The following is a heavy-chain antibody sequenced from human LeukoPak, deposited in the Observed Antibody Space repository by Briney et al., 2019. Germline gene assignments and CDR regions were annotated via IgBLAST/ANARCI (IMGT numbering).Heavy chain of an antibody. CDR2: IYYSGST. CDR3: ARDPGPRITMVRGVITDYYYGMDV. J-gene: IGHJ6*04. V-gene: IGHV4-59*01. CDR1: GGSLSSYY. D-gene: IGHD3-10*01. Sequence: SETLSLTCTVSGGSLSSYYWSWIRQPPGKGLGWIGYIYYSGSTNYNPSLKSRVTISVDTSKNQFSLKLSSVTAADTAVYYCARDPGPRITMVRGVITDYYYGMDVWGKGTTVTVSS.